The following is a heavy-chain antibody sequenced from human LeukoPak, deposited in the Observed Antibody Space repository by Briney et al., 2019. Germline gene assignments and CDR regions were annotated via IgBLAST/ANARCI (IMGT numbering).Heavy chain of an antibody. J-gene: IGHJ4*02. CDR3: ARDYYYNSSGYYDY. CDR1: GFTFSSYW. V-gene: IGHV3-7*03. Sequence: PGGSLRLSCAASGFTFSSYWMSWVRQAPGKGLEWVANIKQDGSGKYYVDSVKGRFTISRDNAKNSLYLQMNSLRAEDTAVYYCARDYYYNSSGYYDYWGQGTLVTVSS. D-gene: IGHD3-22*01. CDR2: IKQDGSGK.